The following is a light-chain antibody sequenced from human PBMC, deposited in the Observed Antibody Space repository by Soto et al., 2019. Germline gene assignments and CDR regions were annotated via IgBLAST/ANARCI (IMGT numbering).Light chain of an antibody. CDR3: MLNLHAWT. V-gene: IGKV2-28*01. Sequence: DIVMTQSPLSLPVTPGEPASISCRSSQSLLHSNGYYYLDWYLQKPGQSPQLLIYLASHRASGVPDRFSGSGSGTDFTLKISRVEAEDVGIYYCMLNLHAWTFGQGTKVEIK. CDR1: QSLLHSNGYYY. CDR2: LAS. J-gene: IGKJ1*01.